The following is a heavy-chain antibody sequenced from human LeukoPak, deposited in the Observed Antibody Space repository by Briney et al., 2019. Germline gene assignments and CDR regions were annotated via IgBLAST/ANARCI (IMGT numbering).Heavy chain of an antibody. CDR2: IYYSGST. CDR1: GGSISSGGYS. CDR3: ARVLTEGEFWSGYYTDWYFDL. V-gene: IGHV4-30-4*07. Sequence: PSETLSLTCTVSGGSISSGGYSWSWIRQPPGKGLEWIGYIYYSGSTYYNPSLKSRVTISVDTSKNQFSLKLSSVTAADTAVYYCARVLTEGEFWSGYYTDWYFDLWGRGTLVTVSS. D-gene: IGHD3-3*01. J-gene: IGHJ2*01.